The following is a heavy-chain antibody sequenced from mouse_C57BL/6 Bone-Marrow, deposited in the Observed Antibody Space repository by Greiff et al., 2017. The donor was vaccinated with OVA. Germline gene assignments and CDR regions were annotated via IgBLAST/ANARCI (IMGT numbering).Heavy chain of an antibody. CDR1: GYTFTDYE. CDR2: IDPETGGT. Sequence: VKLQQSGAELVRPGASVTLSCKASGYTFTDYEMHWVKQTPVHGLEWIGAIDPETGGTAYNQKFKGKAILTADKSSSTAYMELRSLTSEDSAVYYCTRGGYYGSSYCYWYFDVWGTGTTVTVSS. D-gene: IGHD1-1*01. J-gene: IGHJ1*03. V-gene: IGHV1-15*01. CDR3: TRGGYYGSSYCYWYFDV.